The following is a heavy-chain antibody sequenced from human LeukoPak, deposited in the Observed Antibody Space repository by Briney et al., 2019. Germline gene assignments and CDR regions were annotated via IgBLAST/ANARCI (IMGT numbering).Heavy chain of an antibody. V-gene: IGHV1-2*02. CDR3: ARDQGAVVVVTARFDS. Sequence: GASVKVSCKASGYTFTNYGISWMRQVPGQGLEWMGCINPKTGDTKYAQKFQGRVTMTRDTSLNTAYMDLSPLTSDDTAVYYCARDQGAVVVVTARFDSWGQGTLVTVSS. CDR1: GYTFTNYG. D-gene: IGHD2-21*02. CDR2: INPKTGDT. J-gene: IGHJ4*02.